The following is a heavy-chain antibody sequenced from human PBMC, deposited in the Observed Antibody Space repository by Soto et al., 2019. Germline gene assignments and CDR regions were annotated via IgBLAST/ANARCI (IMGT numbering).Heavy chain of an antibody. D-gene: IGHD3-9*01. CDR1: GFTFSSYG. CDR3: AKDLRRGYYYGMDV. Sequence: GGSLRLSCAASGFTFSSYGMHWVRQAPGKGLEWVAVISYDGGNKYYADSVKGRFTISRDNSKNTMYVQMNSLRAEDTAVYYCAKDLRRGYYYGMDVWGQGTTVTVSS. CDR2: ISYDGGNK. J-gene: IGHJ6*02. V-gene: IGHV3-30*18.